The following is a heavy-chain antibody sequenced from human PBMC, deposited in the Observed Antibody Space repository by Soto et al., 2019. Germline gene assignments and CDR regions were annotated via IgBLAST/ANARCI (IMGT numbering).Heavy chain of an antibody. V-gene: IGHV4-34*01. J-gene: IGHJ5*02. D-gene: IGHD2-15*01. CDR2: INHSGST. CDR3: ARGLRANIVVVVAATRRALWFDP. CDR1: GGSFSGYY. Sequence: QVQLQQWGAGLLKPSETLSLTCAVYGGSFSGYYWSWIRQPPGKGLEWIGEINHSGSTNYNPSLKSRLTISVDTSNNQFSLKLSAVTAAYTAVYYCARGLRANIVVVVAATRRALWFDPWGQGTLVTVSS.